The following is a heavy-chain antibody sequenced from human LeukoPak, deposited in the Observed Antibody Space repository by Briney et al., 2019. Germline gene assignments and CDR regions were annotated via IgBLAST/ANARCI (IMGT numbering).Heavy chain of an antibody. V-gene: IGHV5-51*01. Sequence: GESLKISCKGSGYSFISHWIAWGRQMPGKGLEWMGIIYFGDSDTRYSPSFQGQVTISADKSISTAYLQWSSLRASDTAMYYCAIGLYYYYYMGAWGQGTTVTVSS. CDR1: GYSFISHW. D-gene: IGHD3-16*01. CDR2: IYFGDSDT. J-gene: IGHJ6*03. CDR3: AIGLYYYYYMGA.